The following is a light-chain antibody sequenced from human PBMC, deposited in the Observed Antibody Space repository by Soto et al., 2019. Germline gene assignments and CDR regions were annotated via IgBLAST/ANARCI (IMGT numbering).Light chain of an antibody. CDR1: QSVSSY. CDR2: GAS. Sequence: EIVLTQSPAPLSLSPGERATLSGRASQSVSSYLAWYQQKPGQAPRLLIYGASTRATGVPARFSGSGSGTEFTLTISSLQSEDFAVYYCQQYNNWPWTFGQGTKVDIK. V-gene: IGKV3-15*01. J-gene: IGKJ1*01. CDR3: QQYNNWPWT.